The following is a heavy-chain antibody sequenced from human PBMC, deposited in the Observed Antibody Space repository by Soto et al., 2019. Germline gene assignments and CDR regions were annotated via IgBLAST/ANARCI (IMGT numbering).Heavy chain of an antibody. Sequence: GGSLRLSCAASGFTFSSYGMHWVRQAPGKGLEWVAVIWYDGSNKYYADSVKGRFTISRDNSKNTLYLQMNSLRAEDTAVYYCARDRAVRGVIIPGWFDPWSQGTLVTVSS. V-gene: IGHV3-33*01. CDR1: GFTFSSYG. J-gene: IGHJ5*02. CDR3: ARDRAVRGVIIPGWFDP. D-gene: IGHD3-10*01. CDR2: IWYDGSNK.